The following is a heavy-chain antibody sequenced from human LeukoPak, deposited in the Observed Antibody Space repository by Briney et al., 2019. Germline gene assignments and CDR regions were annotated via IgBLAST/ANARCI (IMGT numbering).Heavy chain of an antibody. CDR2: IYSSGSS. Sequence: SETLSLTCTVSGGSIGTYYWSWIRQSAGKGLEWIGRIYSSGSSNYNPSLKSRVTMSVDTSTNQFSLTLSSVTAAHTAVYYCARNYYYYYMDVWGKGTTVIVSS. V-gene: IGHV4-4*07. CDR3: ARNYYYYYMDV. J-gene: IGHJ6*03. CDR1: GGSIGTYY.